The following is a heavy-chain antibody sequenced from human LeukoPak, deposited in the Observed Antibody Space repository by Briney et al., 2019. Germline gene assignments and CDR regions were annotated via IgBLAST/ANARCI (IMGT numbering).Heavy chain of an antibody. Sequence: TSETLSLTCTVSGGSISSTIYYWGWIRQPPGKGLEWIGSIYYSGSTYYNPSLKSRVTISVDTSKNQFSLKLSSVTAADTAVYYCARSCSSTSCYIDYWGQGTLVAVSS. CDR1: GGSISSTIYY. D-gene: IGHD2-2*02. J-gene: IGHJ4*02. CDR2: IYYSGST. CDR3: ARSCSSTSCYIDY. V-gene: IGHV4-39*01.